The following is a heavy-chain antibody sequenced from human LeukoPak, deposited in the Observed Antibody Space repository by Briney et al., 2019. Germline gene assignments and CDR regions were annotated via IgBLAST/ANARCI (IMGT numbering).Heavy chain of an antibody. CDR2: ISAYNGNT. V-gene: IGHV1-18*01. CDR1: GYTFTSYG. CDR3: ARVSGYPDYYYMDV. Sequence: GASVKVSCKASGYTFTSYGISWVRQAPGQGLEWMGWISAYNGNTNYAQKLQGRVTMTTDTSTSTAYMELRSLRSDDTAVYYCARVSGYPDYYYMDVWGKRTTVTVSS. J-gene: IGHJ6*03. D-gene: IGHD5-18*01.